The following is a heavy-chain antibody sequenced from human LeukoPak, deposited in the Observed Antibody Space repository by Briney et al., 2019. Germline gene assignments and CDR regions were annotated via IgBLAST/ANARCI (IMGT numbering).Heavy chain of an antibody. V-gene: IGHV3-23*01. J-gene: IGHJ4*02. CDR2: FSDSAGTT. CDR3: EKIGVSGYNSGDYFDY. Sequence: GGSLRLSCAASGFTFSSYAMSWVRQAPGKGLEWVSVFSDSAGTTFYADSVKGRFTISRDNSKNTLYLQMNSLRAEDTAIYYCEKIGVSGYNSGDYFDYWGQGTLVTVSS. D-gene: IGHD6-19*01. CDR1: GFTFSSYA.